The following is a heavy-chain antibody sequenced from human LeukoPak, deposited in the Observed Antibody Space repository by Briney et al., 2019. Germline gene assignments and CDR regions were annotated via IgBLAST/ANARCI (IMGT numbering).Heavy chain of an antibody. J-gene: IGHJ4*02. CDR3: ARESSQLELGGSFDY. D-gene: IGHD1-1*01. CDR2: ISYDGSNK. CDR1: GFTFSSYA. V-gene: IGHV3-30-3*01. Sequence: GGSLRLSCAASGFTFSSYAMRWVRQAPGKGLEWVAVISYDGSNKYYADSVKGRFTISRDNSKNTLYLQMNSLRAEDTAVYYCARESSQLELGGSFDYWGQGTLVTVSS.